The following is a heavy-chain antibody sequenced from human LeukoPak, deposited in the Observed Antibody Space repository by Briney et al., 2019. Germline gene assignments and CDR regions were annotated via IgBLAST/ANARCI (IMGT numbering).Heavy chain of an antibody. CDR3: ARTGATVSKDKRRDI. V-gene: IGHV4-59*12. Sequence: SETLSLTCTVSGGSMSSYYWTWIRQPPGKGLEWIGYIYNSGSTNYNPSLKSRVTISVHKSKNQFSLKLSSVTAADTAVYYCARTGATVSKDKRRDIWGQGTMVTVSS. J-gene: IGHJ3*02. CDR2: IYNSGST. D-gene: IGHD4-17*01. CDR1: GGSMSSYY.